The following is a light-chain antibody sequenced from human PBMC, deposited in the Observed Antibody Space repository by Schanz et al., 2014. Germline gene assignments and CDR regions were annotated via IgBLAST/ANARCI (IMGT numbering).Light chain of an antibody. CDR3: QQFYTTPVT. CDR1: QSVLYSSNNKNY. CDR2: WAS. Sequence: DIVMTQSPDSLAVSLGERVTIHCKSSQSVLYSSNNKNYLAWYQHKPGQPPNLLIYWASTRESGVPDRFSGSGSGTDFTLTISSLQAEDVAIYYCQQFYTTPVTFGQGTRLEIK. J-gene: IGKJ5*01. V-gene: IGKV4-1*01.